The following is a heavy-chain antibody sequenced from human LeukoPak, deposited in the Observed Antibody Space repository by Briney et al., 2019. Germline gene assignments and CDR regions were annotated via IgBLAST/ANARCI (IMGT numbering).Heavy chain of an antibody. Sequence: ASVNVSFKASGYTFTVYYMHWVRQAPGQGLEWMGWINPNSGGTNYAQKFQGRVTMTRDTSISTAYMELSRLRSDDTAVYYCARGDSSGYYYRYFDYWGQGTLVTVSS. D-gene: IGHD3-22*01. V-gene: IGHV1-2*02. CDR3: ARGDSSGYYYRYFDY. CDR2: INPNSGGT. CDR1: GYTFTVYY. J-gene: IGHJ4*02.